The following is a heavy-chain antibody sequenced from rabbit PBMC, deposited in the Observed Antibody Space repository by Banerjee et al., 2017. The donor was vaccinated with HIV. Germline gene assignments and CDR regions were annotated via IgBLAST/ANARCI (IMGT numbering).Heavy chain of an antibody. CDR2: INASTGKP. CDR1: GFDFSSSDY. V-gene: IGHV1S40*01. D-gene: IGHD2-1*01. Sequence: QSLEESGGDLVKPGASLTLTCTASGFDFSSSDYMCWVRQAPGKGLQWIACINASTGKPVYATWASGRFTISRTSSTTVTLHMTSLTAADRATYFCARDLVGVIGWNFYLWGPGTLVTVS. CDR3: ARDLVGVIGWNFYL. J-gene: IGHJ4*01.